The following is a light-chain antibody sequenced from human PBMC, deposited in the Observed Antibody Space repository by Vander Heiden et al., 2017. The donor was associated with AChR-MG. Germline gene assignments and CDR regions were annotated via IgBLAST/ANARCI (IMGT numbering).Light chain of an antibody. J-gene: IGKJ1*01. V-gene: IGKV3-11*01. CDR2: AAS. CDR3: QQRSNWPRT. CDR1: QSVSSS. Sequence: EIVLTQSPATLSLSPGERATLSCRASQSVSSSLAWYQQQPGQAPRLLIYAASNRSTGIPARFSGSGSGKDFTLTISSLQPEDFAVYYCQQRSNWPRTFGQGTQVEIK.